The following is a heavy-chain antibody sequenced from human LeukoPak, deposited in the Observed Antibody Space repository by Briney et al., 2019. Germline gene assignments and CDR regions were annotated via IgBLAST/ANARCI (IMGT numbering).Heavy chain of an antibody. Sequence: PSETLSLTCAVYGDSLSRYYWTWIRQPPGQGLEWLGAINPSGSPDYTPSLKSRATISVDTSKNQFSLRLTAVTAADTAVYYCASVRHDPLEYYYYIDVWGKGTTVTVSS. V-gene: IGHV4-34*01. J-gene: IGHJ6*03. CDR2: INPSGSP. D-gene: IGHD2/OR15-2a*01. CDR3: ASVRHDPLEYYYYIDV. CDR1: GDSLSRYY.